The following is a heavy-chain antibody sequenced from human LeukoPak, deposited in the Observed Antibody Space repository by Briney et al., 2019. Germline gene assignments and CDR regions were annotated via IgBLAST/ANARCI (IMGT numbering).Heavy chain of an antibody. CDR1: GYTFRSYG. V-gene: IGHV1-18*01. Sequence: ASVKVSCRASGYTFRSYGFSWARQAPGQGLEWMGWISPYSGSTNYPQKFQGRVTVTTDTSTSTAYMELRSLISDDTAVYFCARALREYSSSWFSDFWGQGTLVTVSS. CDR2: ISPYSGST. D-gene: IGHD6-13*01. J-gene: IGHJ4*02. CDR3: ARALREYSSSWFSDF.